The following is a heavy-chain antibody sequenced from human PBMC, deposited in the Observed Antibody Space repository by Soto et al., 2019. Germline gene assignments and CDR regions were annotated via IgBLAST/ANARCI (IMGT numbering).Heavy chain of an antibody. CDR2: ISYDGSNK. CDR1: GFTFSSYA. V-gene: IGHV3-30-3*01. J-gene: IGHJ3*02. D-gene: IGHD6-13*01. CDR3: ARDAGYSSSWYGAFDI. Sequence: GSLRLSCAASGFTFSSYAMHWVRQAPGKGLEWVSVISYDGSNKYYADSVKGRFTISRDNSKNTLYLQMNSLRAEDTAVYYCARDAGYSSSWYGAFDIWGQGTMVTVSS.